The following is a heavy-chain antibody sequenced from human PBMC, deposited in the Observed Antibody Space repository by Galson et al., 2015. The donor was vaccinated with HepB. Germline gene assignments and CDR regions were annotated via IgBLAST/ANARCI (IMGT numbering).Heavy chain of an antibody. J-gene: IGHJ6*02. V-gene: IGHV3-33*01. CDR3: AREYQLPSRLMHGMDV. D-gene: IGHD2-2*01. Sequence: SLRLSCAASGFTFSSYGMHWVRQAPGKGLEWVAVIWYDGSNKYYADSVKGRFTISRDNSKNMLYLQTNSLRAEDTGVFYCAREYQLPSRLMHGMDVWGQGTTVTVSS. CDR2: IWYDGSNK. CDR1: GFTFSSYG.